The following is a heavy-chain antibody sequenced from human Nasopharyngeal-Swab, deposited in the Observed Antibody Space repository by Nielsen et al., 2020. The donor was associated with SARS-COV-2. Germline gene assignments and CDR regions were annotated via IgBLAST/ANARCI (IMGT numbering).Heavy chain of an antibody. CDR2: IVVGSGST. V-gene: IGHV1-58*01. CDR3: AATLVAGGKGDNYYYGMDV. Sequence: ASVKVSCKASGFTFTSSAVQWVRQARGQRLEWIGWIVVGSGSTNFTQKFQERVIITRDMSTSTAYMELNSLSSEDTAVYYCAATLVAGGKGDNYYYGMDVWGQGTTVTVSS. D-gene: IGHD6-19*01. J-gene: IGHJ6*02. CDR1: GFTFTSSA.